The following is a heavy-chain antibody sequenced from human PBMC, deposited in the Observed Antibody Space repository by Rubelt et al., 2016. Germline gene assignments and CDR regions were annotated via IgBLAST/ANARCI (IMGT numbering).Heavy chain of an antibody. V-gene: IGHV4-59*08. J-gene: IGHJ2*01. CDR1: GGSINTFY. D-gene: IGHD4-17*01. Sequence: QVQLQESGPGLVKPSETLSLTCTVSGGSINTFYWSWIRQPPGKGLEWIGYVFYTGSANYNPSLKSRFAISVDTSRNQFSRKLSLVTAADTAVYYCASSTVTNRYWYFDLWGRGTLVTVSS. CDR2: VFYTGSA. CDR3: ASSTVTNRYWYFDL.